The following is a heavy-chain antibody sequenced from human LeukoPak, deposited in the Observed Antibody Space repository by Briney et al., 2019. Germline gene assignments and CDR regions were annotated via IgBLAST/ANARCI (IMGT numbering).Heavy chain of an antibody. CDR2: IYTSGST. J-gene: IGHJ6*03. CDR3: ARLVRDYYYYMDV. D-gene: IGHD3-9*01. V-gene: IGHV4-38-2*02. Sequence: SETLSLTCTVSGYSISSGYYWGWIRQPPGKGLEWIGRIYTSGSTNYNPSLKSRVTMSVDTSKNQFSLKLSSVTAADTAVYYCARLVRDYYYYMDVWGKGTTVTISS. CDR1: GYSISSGYY.